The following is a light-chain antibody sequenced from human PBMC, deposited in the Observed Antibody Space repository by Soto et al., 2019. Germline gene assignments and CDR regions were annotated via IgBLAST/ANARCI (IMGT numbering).Light chain of an antibody. CDR1: SSNIGRNT. CDR2: SNN. CDR3: AAWDDSLNGHV. J-gene: IGLJ1*01. Sequence: QSVLTQPPSASGPPGQRVTISCSGSSSNIGRNTVNWYQQLPGTAPKLLIYSNNQRPSGVPDRFSGSKSGTSASLAISGLQSEDEADYYCAAWDDSLNGHVFGTGTQLTVL. V-gene: IGLV1-44*01.